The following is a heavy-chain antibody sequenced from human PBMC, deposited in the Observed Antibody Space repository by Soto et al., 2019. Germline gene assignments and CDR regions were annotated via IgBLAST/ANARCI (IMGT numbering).Heavy chain of an antibody. J-gene: IGHJ4*02. CDR2: IVVGSGNT. CDR3: AADYHSSGWHGHY. D-gene: IGHD6-19*01. Sequence: SVKVSCKASGFTFTSSAVQWVRQARGQRLEWIGWIVVGSGNTNYAQKFQERVTITRDMSTSTAYMELSSLRSEDTAVYYCAADYHSSGWHGHYWGQGTLVTVSS. CDR1: GFTFTSSA. V-gene: IGHV1-58*01.